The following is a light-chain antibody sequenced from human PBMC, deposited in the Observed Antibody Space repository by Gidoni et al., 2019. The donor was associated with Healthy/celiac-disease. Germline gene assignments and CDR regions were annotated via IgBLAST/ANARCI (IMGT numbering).Light chain of an antibody. J-gene: IGKJ1*01. V-gene: IGKV1-33*01. CDR2: DAS. CDR3: QQYDNLST. CDR1: QDISNY. Sequence: VSITCQASQDISNYLNWYQQKPGKAPKLLIYDASNLETGVPSRFSGSGSGTDFTFTISSLQPEDIATYYCQQYDNLSTFGQGTKVEIK.